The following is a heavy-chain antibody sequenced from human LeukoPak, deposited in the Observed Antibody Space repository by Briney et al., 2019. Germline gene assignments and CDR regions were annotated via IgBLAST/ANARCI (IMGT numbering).Heavy chain of an antibody. Sequence: GASVKVSCKAFGYTFTSNYMHWVRQAPGQGLEWMGWINPNSGGTNYAQKFQGRVTMTRDTSISTAYMELSRLRSDDTAVYYCAREVRGVILGFDPWGQGTLVTVSS. CDR1: GYTFTSNY. CDR2: INPNSGGT. D-gene: IGHD3-10*01. J-gene: IGHJ5*02. CDR3: AREVRGVILGFDP. V-gene: IGHV1-2*02.